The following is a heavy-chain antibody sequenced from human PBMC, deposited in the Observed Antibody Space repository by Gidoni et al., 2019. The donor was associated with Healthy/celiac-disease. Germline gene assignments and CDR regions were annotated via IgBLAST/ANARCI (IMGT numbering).Heavy chain of an antibody. CDR1: GGSISSSSYY. J-gene: IGHJ4*02. V-gene: IGHV4-39*01. D-gene: IGHD6-19*01. CDR2: IYYSGST. Sequence: QLQLQESGPGLVKPSETLSLTCTVSGGSISSSSYYWGWIRQPPGKGLEWIGSIYYSGSTYYNPSLKSRVTISVDTSKNQFSLKLSSVTAADTAVYYCARLPGWYASFYFDYWGQGTLVTVSS. CDR3: ARLPGWYASFYFDY.